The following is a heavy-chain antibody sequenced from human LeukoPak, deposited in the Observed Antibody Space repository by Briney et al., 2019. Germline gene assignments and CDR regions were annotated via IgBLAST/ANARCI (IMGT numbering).Heavy chain of an antibody. Sequence: PSQTLSLTCIVSGGSISSGGYYWSWIRQHPGKGLEWIGYIYYSGSTYYNPSLRRRVTISVDTSKNQFSLKLSSVTAADTAVYYCAREGGRRITIFGVVTEAWFDPWGQGTLVTVSS. J-gene: IGHJ5*02. CDR1: GGSISSGGYY. D-gene: IGHD3-3*01. V-gene: IGHV4-31*03. CDR2: IYYSGST. CDR3: AREGGRRITIFGVVTEAWFDP.